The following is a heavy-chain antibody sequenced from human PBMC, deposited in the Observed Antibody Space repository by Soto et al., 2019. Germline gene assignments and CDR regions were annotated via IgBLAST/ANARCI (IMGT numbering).Heavy chain of an antibody. CDR3: ARDPQELRRYAY. D-gene: IGHD3-9*01. Sequence: GGSLRLSCAASGFTFSSYSMNWVRQAPGKGQEWVSSISSSSSYIYYADSVKGRFTISRDNSKNSLYLQMIILIAEVTAVYCCARDPQELRRYAYWGHGT. CDR1: GFTFSSYS. J-gene: IGHJ4*01. V-gene: IGHV3-21*01. CDR2: ISSSSSYI.